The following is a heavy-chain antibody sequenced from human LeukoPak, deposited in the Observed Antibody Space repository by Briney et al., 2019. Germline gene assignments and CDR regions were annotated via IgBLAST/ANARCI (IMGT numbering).Heavy chain of an antibody. J-gene: IGHJ4*02. CDR1: GGSISSTSHY. CDR2: IYYSGST. Sequence: SETLSLTCTVSGGSISSTSHYWGWVRQPPGKGLEWIGNIYYSGSTNYNPSLKSRVTLSVDTSKNQFSLKLSSVIAADTAVYYCARHEGYSYDYWGQGTLVTVSS. CDR3: ARHEGYSYDY. V-gene: IGHV4-39*01.